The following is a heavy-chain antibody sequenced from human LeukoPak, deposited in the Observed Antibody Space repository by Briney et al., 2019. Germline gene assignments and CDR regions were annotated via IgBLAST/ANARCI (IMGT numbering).Heavy chain of an antibody. CDR3: ARRGSGSYVLDY. J-gene: IGHJ4*02. CDR2: INPSDGVI. Sequence: GASVKVSCKASGYTFTRYYTHWVRQAPGQGLEWMGIINPSDGVIDYAQKFQDRVTMTRDTSTSTVYMELSSLRSEDTAVYYCARRGSGSYVLDYRGQGTLVTVSS. D-gene: IGHD3-10*01. V-gene: IGHV1-46*01. CDR1: GYTFTRYY.